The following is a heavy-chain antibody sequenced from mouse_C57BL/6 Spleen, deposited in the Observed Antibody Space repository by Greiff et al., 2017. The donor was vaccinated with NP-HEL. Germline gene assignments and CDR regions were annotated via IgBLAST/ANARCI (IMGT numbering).Heavy chain of an antibody. CDR2: IRSKSNNYAT. D-gene: IGHD3-3*01. J-gene: IGHJ2*01. CDR1: GFSFNTYA. CDR3: VRGTGYYCDY. Sequence: DVHLVESGGGLVQPKGSLKLSCAASGFSFNTYAMNWVRQAPGKGLEWVARIRSKSNNYATYYADSVKDRFTISRDDSESMLYLQMNNLKTEDTAMYYCVRGTGYYCDYWGQGTTLTVSS. V-gene: IGHV10-1*01.